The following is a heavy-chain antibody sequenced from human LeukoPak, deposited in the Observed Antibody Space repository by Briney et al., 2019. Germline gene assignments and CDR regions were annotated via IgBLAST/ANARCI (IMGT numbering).Heavy chain of an antibody. CDR1: GGSISTYY. CDR2: IYYSGST. V-gene: IGHV4-59*01. J-gene: IGHJ2*01. Sequence: SETLSLTCSVSGGSISTYYWSWIRQPPGKGLEWIGYIYYSGSTNYNPSLKSRVTISVDTSKNQFSLELRSVTAADTAVYYCARGYNYGYPRWYFDLWGRGTLVTVSS. D-gene: IGHD5-18*01. CDR3: ARGYNYGYPRWYFDL.